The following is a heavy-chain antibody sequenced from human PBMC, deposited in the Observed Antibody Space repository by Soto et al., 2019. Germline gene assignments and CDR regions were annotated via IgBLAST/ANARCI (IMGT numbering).Heavy chain of an antibody. Sequence: GGSLRLSCAASGFTFSSYAMSWVRQAPGKGLEWVSAISGSGGSTYYADSVKGRFTISRDNSKNTLYLQMNSLRAEDTAVYYCATADNSNYLSWFDPWGQGTLVTVSS. J-gene: IGHJ5*02. CDR1: GFTFSSYA. CDR3: ATADNSNYLSWFDP. V-gene: IGHV3-23*01. D-gene: IGHD4-4*01. CDR2: ISGSGGST.